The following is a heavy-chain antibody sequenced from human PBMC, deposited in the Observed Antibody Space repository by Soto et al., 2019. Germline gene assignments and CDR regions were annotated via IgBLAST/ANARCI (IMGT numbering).Heavy chain of an antibody. CDR2: INHSGST. V-gene: IGHV4-34*01. CDR3: ARGGFSKFLYY. CDR1: GGSFSGYH. Sequence: SETLSLPCALYGGSFSGYHWSWIRQTPGKGLEWIGEINHSGSTNYNPSLKSRVTISVDTSKSQFSLKLGSVTAADTALYYCARGGFSKFLYYWGQGTLVDVSP. J-gene: IGHJ4*02. D-gene: IGHD3-3*02.